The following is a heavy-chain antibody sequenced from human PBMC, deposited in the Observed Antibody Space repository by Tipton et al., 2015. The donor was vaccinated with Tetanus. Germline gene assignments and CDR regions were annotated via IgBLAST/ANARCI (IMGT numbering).Heavy chain of an antibody. J-gene: IGHJ5*02. V-gene: IGHV4-59*12. Sequence: TLSLTCTVSGGSISSYYWSWIRQPPGKGLEWIGYIYYSGSTYYNPSLKSRVTISVDTSKNQFSLKLSSVTAADTAVYYCARDSEIIGGSSPEGWFDPWGQGTLVTVSS. CDR3: ARDSEIIGGSSPEGWFDP. D-gene: IGHD1-26*01. CDR2: IYYSGST. CDR1: GGSISSYY.